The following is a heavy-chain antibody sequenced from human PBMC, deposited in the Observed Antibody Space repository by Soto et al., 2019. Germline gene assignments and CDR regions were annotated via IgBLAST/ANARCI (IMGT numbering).Heavy chain of an antibody. CDR2: IWYDGSNK. Sequence: GGSLRLSCAASGFTFSSYGMHWVRQAPGKGLEWVAVIWYDGSNKYYADSVKGRFTISRDNSKNTLYLQMNSLRAEDTAVYYCARGITGTLYFFDFWGQGTLVNVSS. CDR1: GFTFSSYG. D-gene: IGHD1-20*01. J-gene: IGHJ4*02. V-gene: IGHV3-33*01. CDR3: ARGITGTLYFFDF.